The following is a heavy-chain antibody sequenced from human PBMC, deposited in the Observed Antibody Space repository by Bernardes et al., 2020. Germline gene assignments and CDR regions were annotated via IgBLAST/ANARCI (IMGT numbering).Heavy chain of an antibody. CDR1: GFTFSSYS. D-gene: IGHD3-9*01. CDR3: ASMAIFGDIMDV. Sequence: GGSLRLSCAASGFTFSSYSMNWVRQAPGKGLEWVSYISSSSSTIYYADSVKGRFTISRDNAENSLYLQMNSLRAEDTAVYYCASMAIFGDIMDVWGQGTTVTVSS. J-gene: IGHJ6*02. CDR2: ISSSSSTI. V-gene: IGHV3-48*01.